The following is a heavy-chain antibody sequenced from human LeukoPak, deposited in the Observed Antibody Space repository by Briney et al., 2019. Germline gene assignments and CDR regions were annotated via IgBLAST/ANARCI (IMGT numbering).Heavy chain of an antibody. CDR3: AGGLRDAPNY. D-gene: IGHD2-2*01. J-gene: IGHJ4*02. V-gene: IGHV1-46*01. CDR2: INPSGGST. Sequence: RASVKVSCKASGYTFTNFYMHWVRQAPGQGLEWMGIINPSGGSTTYAQELQGRVTMTRDTSTSTVYMELSSLRSEDTAVYYWAGGLRDAPNYWGQGTLVTVSS. CDR1: GYTFTNFY.